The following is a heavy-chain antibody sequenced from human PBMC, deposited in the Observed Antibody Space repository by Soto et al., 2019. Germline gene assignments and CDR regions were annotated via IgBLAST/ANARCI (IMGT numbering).Heavy chain of an antibody. J-gene: IGHJ4*02. Sequence: GESLKISCEPSGFTFSGSAMHWVRQASGKGLEWVGRIRSKANSYATAYAASVKGRFTISRDDSTNTAYLQMNSLKTEDTAVYYCTTTPTSHCNSGYRDVHCGQG. CDR2: IRSKANSYAT. V-gene: IGHV3-73*01. CDR3: TTTPTSHCNSGYRDVH. CDR1: GFTFSGSA. D-gene: IGHD6-25*01.